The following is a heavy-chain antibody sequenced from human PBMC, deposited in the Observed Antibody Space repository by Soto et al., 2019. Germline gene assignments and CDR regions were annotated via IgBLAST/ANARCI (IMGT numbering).Heavy chain of an antibody. J-gene: IGHJ5*02. CDR3: ARVGYCSGGSCYSPAWFDP. CDR1: GDSVSSNSAA. V-gene: IGHV6-1*01. D-gene: IGHD2-15*01. CDR2: TYYRSKWYN. Sequence: PSQTLSLTCALSGDSVSSNSAAWNWIRQSPSRGLEWLGRTYYRSKWYNDYAVSVKSRITINPDTSKNQFSLQLNSVTPEDTAVYYCARVGYCSGGSCYSPAWFDPWGQGTLVTVSS.